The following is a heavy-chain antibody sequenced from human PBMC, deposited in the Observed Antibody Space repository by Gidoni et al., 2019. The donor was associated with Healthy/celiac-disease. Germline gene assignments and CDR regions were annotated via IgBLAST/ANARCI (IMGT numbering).Heavy chain of an antibody. CDR2: ISYDESNK. V-gene: IGHV3-30*18. Sequence: QAQLVEAGGGVVQPGRSLRLTCAASGFTSSSYGMHWVRQAPGKGLEWVAVISYDESNKYYADSVKGRFPISRDNSNNTLYLQMNSLGAEDTAVYYCAKTLEDSSGGYGYWGQGTLVTVSS. D-gene: IGHD6-19*01. CDR3: AKTLEDSSGGYGY. CDR1: GFTSSSYG. J-gene: IGHJ4*02.